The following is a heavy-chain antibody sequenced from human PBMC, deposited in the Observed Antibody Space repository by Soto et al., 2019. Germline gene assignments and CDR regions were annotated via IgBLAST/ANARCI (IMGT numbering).Heavy chain of an antibody. V-gene: IGHV4-31*03. CDR2: IYYSGST. CDR1: GGSISSGGYY. D-gene: IGHD2-21*01. CDR3: AASCVGCGGFNYYGMDV. Sequence: QMQLQESGPGLVKPSQTLSLTCTVSGGSISSGGYYWSWIRQHPGKGLEWIGYIYYSGSTYYNPSLKSRVTISEDTSKNQFSLKLSSVTAADTAVYYCAASCVGCGGFNYYGMDVWGQGTTVTVSS. J-gene: IGHJ6*02.